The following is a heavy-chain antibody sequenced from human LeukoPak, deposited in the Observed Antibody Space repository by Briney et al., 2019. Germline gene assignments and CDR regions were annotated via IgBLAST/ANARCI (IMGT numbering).Heavy chain of an antibody. D-gene: IGHD4-17*01. CDR2: IRSKTYGGAI. V-gene: IGHV3-49*03. J-gene: IGHJ6*03. Sequence: PGGSLGLSCTTSGFFFGAYAMSWFRQAPGKGLEWVGFIRSKTYGGAIEYAASVKGRFTISRDDSKGIAYLQMNSLKTEDTAVYYCARDQLGGDPDDYYYYYMDVWGKGTTVTVSS. CDR3: ARDQLGGDPDDYYYYYMDV. CDR1: GFFFGAYA.